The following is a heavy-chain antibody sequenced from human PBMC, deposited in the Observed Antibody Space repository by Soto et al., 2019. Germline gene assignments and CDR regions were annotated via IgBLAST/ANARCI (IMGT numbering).Heavy chain of an antibody. CDR3: ARSQGSSTSLEIYYYYYYGIDV. D-gene: IGHD2-2*01. Sequence: QVQLVQSGAEVKKPGSSVKVSCKASGGTFSSYAISWVRQAPGQGLEWMGGIIPISGTANYALKFQDRVTITADESTSTVYMELSSLRSEDTAVYFCARSQGSSTSLEIYYYYYYGIDVWGQGTTVTVSS. J-gene: IGHJ6*02. CDR2: IIPISGTA. V-gene: IGHV1-69*01. CDR1: GGTFSSYA.